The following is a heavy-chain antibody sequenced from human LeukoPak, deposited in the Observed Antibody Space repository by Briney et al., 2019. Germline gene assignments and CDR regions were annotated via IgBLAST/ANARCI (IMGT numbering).Heavy chain of an antibody. D-gene: IGHD2-15*01. V-gene: IGHV4-61*01. J-gene: IGHJ4*02. CDR2: IYYSGST. Sequence: SETLSLTCTVSGGSISSSSYYWSWIRQPPGKGLEWIGYIYYSGSTNYNPSLKSRVTISVDTSKNQFSLKLSSVTAADTAVYYCARVKGYCSGGSCYSGIGFDYWGQGTLVTVSS. CDR3: ARVKGYCSGGSCYSGIGFDY. CDR1: GGSISSSSYY.